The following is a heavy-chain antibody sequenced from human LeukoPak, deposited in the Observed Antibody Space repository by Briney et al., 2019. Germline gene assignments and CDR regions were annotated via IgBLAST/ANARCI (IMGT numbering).Heavy chain of an antibody. V-gene: IGHV1-2*02. CDR1: GYTFTDYY. CDR2: INPNSGGT. Sequence: GASVKVSCKASGYTFTDYYLHWVRQAPGQGLEWMGWINPNSGGTIYAQKFKGRVTMTRDTSISTAYMELSRLRSDDSALYYCARRIEAAVYYFDYWGQGALVTVSS. D-gene: IGHD6-13*01. CDR3: ARRIEAAVYYFDY. J-gene: IGHJ4*02.